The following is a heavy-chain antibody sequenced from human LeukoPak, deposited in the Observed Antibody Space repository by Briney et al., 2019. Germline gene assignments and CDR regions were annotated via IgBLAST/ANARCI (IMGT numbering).Heavy chain of an antibody. V-gene: IGHV4-61*01. CDR3: ARVPTVTFFDY. Sequence: SETLSLTCTVSGGSISSGSYYWSWIRQPPGKGLEWIGYIYYSGSTNYNPSLKSRVTISVDTSKNQFSLKLSSVTAADTAVYYCARVPTVTFFDYWGQGTLVTVSS. J-gene: IGHJ4*02. D-gene: IGHD4-17*01. CDR1: GGSISSGSYY. CDR2: IYYSGST.